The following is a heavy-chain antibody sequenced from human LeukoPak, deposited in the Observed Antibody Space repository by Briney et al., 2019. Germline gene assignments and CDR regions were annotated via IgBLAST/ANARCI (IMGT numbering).Heavy chain of an antibody. J-gene: IGHJ4*02. CDR1: GFTFSSYW. D-gene: IGHD5-12*01. Sequence: QPGGSLRLSCAASGFTFSSYWMHWVRHAPGKGLMWVSRINSDGSITNYADSVKGRFTISRDNANNTLYLQMNSLRAEDTAVYYCARVRATFSPHFDNWGQGTLVTVSS. CDR3: ARVRATFSPHFDN. V-gene: IGHV3-74*01. CDR2: INSDGSIT.